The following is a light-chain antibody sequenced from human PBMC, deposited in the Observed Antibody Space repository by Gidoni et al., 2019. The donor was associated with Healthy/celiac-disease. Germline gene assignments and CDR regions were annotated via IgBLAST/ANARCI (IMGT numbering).Light chain of an antibody. CDR2: DAS. Sequence: EIELTQSPAALSLSPGERATLSCRASQSVSSYLAWYQQKPGQAPRLLIYDASNRSTGIPARFSCSGSGTDFTLTISSLEPEDFAVYFCQQRSNWPPGFTFGPGTKVDIK. CDR1: QSVSSY. J-gene: IGKJ3*01. CDR3: QQRSNWPPGFT. V-gene: IGKV3-11*01.